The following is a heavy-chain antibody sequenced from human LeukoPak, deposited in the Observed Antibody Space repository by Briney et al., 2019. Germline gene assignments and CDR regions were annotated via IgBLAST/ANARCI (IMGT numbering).Heavy chain of an antibody. CDR3: ASSSVVRGYYFDY. Sequence: SQTLSLTCTVSGGSISSGSYYWSWIRQPAGKGLEWIGRIYTSGSTNYNPSLKSRVTISVDTSKNQFSLKLSSVTAADTAVYYCASSSVVRGYYFDYWGQGTLVTVSS. J-gene: IGHJ4*02. D-gene: IGHD4-23*01. V-gene: IGHV4-61*02. CDR2: IYTSGST. CDR1: GGSISSGSYY.